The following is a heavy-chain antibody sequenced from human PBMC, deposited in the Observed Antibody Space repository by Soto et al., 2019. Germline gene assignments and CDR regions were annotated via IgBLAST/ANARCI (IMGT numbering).Heavy chain of an antibody. CDR1: GYTFNTYN. V-gene: IGHV1-46*02. CDR2: INPSIGST. Sequence: QVQLVQSGAEVKKPGASVKVSCKASGYTFNTYNMYWVRQAPGQGLEWMGVINPSIGSTNYAQKFQGRVIMTRDTSTSTVYMELSTLRSDDTAVYYCARLYSGRRLDYWGQGTLVTVSS. CDR3: ARLYSGRRLDY. D-gene: IGHD1-26*01. J-gene: IGHJ4*02.